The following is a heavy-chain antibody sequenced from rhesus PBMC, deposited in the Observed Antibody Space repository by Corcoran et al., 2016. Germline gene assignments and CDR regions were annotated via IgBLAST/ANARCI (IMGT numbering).Heavy chain of an antibody. CDR1: GLTFSTFW. J-gene: IGHJ4*01. CDR3: AGIFDY. CDR2: INNASSST. Sequence: EVQLVESGGGLAKPGGSLRLSCAASGLTFSTFWVHWFRQAPGKGLEWISVINNASSSTYYVDSVKGKFTISRETAKNTVYLKMDGLRPEDTAVYYCAGIFDYWGQGVLVTVSS. V-gene: IGHV3-14*01.